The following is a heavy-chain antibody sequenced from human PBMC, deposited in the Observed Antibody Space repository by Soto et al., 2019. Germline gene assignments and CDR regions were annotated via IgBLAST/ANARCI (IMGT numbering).Heavy chain of an antibody. V-gene: IGHV1-8*01. CDR2: MNPNSGNT. D-gene: IGHD3-9*01. CDR1: GYTFTSFD. J-gene: IGHJ5*02. Sequence: ASVKVSCKASGYTFTSFDINWVRQASGQGLEWMGWMNPNSGNTIYAQKFQGRVTMTRNTSINTAYMELSSLRSDDTALYYCARAVLTSSYQINCFGPWGQGTPVTVSS. CDR3: ARAVLTSSYQINCFGP.